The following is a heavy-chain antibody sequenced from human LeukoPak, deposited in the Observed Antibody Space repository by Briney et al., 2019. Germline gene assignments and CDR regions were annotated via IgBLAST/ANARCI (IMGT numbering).Heavy chain of an antibody. Sequence: GGSLRLSCAASGFTFSSYAMSWVRQAPGKGLEWVSAISGSGGSTYYADSVKGRFTISRDNSKNTLYLQMNSLRAGDTAVYYCAKGYYYDSSGYHFDCWGQGTLVTVSS. D-gene: IGHD3-22*01. CDR3: AKGYYYDSSGYHFDC. CDR1: GFTFSSYA. V-gene: IGHV3-23*01. J-gene: IGHJ4*02. CDR2: ISGSGGST.